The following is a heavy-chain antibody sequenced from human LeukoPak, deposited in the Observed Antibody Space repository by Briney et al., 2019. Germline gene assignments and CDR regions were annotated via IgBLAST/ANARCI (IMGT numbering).Heavy chain of an antibody. D-gene: IGHD2-15*01. CDR1: GGSFSGYY. CDR2: IKHSGST. Sequence: SETLSLTCAVYGGSFSGYYWSWIRQPPGKGLEWIGEIKHSGSTNYNPSLKSRVTISVDTSKNQFSLKLSSVTAADTAVYYCAREEEGDYSDYFDYWGQGTLVTVSS. J-gene: IGHJ4*02. CDR3: AREEEGDYSDYFDY. V-gene: IGHV4-34*01.